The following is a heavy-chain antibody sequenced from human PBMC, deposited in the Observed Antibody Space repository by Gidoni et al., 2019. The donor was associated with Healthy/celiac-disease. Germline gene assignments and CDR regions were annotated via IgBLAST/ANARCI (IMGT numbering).Heavy chain of an antibody. Sequence: QVQLVESGGGLVKPGGSLRLSCAASGFTFSDYYMNWIRQAPGKGLAWVSYISSSSSYTNYADSVKGRFTISRDNAKNSLYLQMNSLRAEDTAVYYCARGIAAAGTMYYFDYWGQGTLVTVSS. V-gene: IGHV3-11*06. J-gene: IGHJ4*02. CDR3: ARGIAAAGTMYYFDY. CDR2: ISSSSSYT. CDR1: GFTFSDYY. D-gene: IGHD6-13*01.